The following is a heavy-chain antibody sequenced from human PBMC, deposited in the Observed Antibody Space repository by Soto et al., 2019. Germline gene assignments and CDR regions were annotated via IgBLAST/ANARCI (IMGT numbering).Heavy chain of an antibody. Sequence: NPSETLSLTCAVYGGSFSGYYWSWIRQPPGKGLEWIGEINHSGSTNYNPSLKSRVTISVDTSKNQFSLKLSSVTAADTAVYYCARNVLNWNWFDTWGQGTLVTVSS. D-gene: IGHD1-20*01. V-gene: IGHV4-34*01. CDR2: INHSGST. CDR3: ARNVLNWNWFDT. CDR1: GGSFSGYY. J-gene: IGHJ5*02.